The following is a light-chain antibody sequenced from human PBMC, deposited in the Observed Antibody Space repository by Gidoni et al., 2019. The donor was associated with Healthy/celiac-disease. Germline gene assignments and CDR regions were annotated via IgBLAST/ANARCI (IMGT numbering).Light chain of an antibody. CDR2: GNS. CDR3: QYYDSSLSGPV. J-gene: IGLJ2*01. CDR1: SSNIGAGYD. V-gene: IGLV1-40*01. Sequence: QSVLTHPPSVSGAPGQRVTISCTGSSSNIGAGYDVHWYQQLPGTAPKLLIDGNSNRPSGVPDRFSGSKSGTSASLAITGHQAEDEADYYCQYYDSSLSGPVFGGGTKLTVL.